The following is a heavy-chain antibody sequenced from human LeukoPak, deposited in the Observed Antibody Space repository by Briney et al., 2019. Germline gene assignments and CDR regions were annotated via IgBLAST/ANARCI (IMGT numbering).Heavy chain of an antibody. V-gene: IGHV4-34*01. D-gene: IGHD3-16*01. CDR2: VNHSGST. CDR1: GGSFSGYY. Sequence: PSETLSLTCAVYGGSFSGYYWSWIRRPPGKGLEWIGEVNHSGSTNYNPSLKSRVTISVDTSKSQFSLKLRSVTAADTAVYYCARGGLGESTLYYYYYGMDVWGKGTTVTVSS. J-gene: IGHJ6*04. CDR3: ARGGLGESTLYYYYYGMDV.